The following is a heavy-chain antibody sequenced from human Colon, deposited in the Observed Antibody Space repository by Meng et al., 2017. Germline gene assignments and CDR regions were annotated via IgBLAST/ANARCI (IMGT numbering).Heavy chain of an antibody. D-gene: IGHD1-26*01. CDR2: ISYSGST. V-gene: IGHV4-31*03. Sequence: SETLSLTCTVSGGSISSVGVYWTWLRQLPGKGLEWIGYISYSGSTYYNPSLKSRFTISVDTSKNQFSLEVTSMTAADAAVYYCAREMSGTDWYFDLWGRGALVTVSS. CDR3: AREMSGTDWYFDL. CDR1: GGSISSVGVY. J-gene: IGHJ2*01.